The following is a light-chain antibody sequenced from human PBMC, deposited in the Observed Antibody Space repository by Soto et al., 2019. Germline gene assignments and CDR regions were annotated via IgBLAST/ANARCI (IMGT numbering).Light chain of an antibody. CDR2: EVT. Sequence: QSALTQPASVSGSPGQSITISCTGTSGDIGSYNRVSWYQQHPGKAPKLIIYEVTDRPSGVSNRFSGSKSGNTASLTISGLQAEDEAEYYCQSYDSSLSGRNWVFGGGTQLTVL. CDR3: QSYDSSLSGRNWV. CDR1: SGDIGSYNR. V-gene: IGLV2-14*01. J-gene: IGLJ3*02.